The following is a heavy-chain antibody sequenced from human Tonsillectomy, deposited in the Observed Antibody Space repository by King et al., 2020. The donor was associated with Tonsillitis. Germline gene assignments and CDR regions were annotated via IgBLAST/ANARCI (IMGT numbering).Heavy chain of an antibody. CDR1: GFTFSSYA. CDR2: ISYAGSNK. Sequence: HVQLVESGGGVVQPGRSLRLSCAASGFTFSSYAVHWVRQAPGKGLEWVAVISYAGSNKYYADSVNGRFTVSRDNSKNTLYLQMNSLRAEDTAVYYCARGGMVRETIIRGYWGQGTLVTVSS. J-gene: IGHJ4*02. V-gene: IGHV3-30-3*01. D-gene: IGHD3-10*01. CDR3: ARGGMVRETIIRGY.